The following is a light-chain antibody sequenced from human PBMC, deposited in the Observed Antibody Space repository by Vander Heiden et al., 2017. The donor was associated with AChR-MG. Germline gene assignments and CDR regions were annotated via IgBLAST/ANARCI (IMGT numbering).Light chain of an antibody. J-gene: IGKJ4*01. Sequence: EIVMTQSPATLSVSPGETATLSCRASQSVSPNTHLALYQQKPGQSPRLLIYGASARATGIPARFSGSGSGTEFTLTISSLQSEDFAVYYCQQYNKWPPLTFGGGTKVEIK. CDR1: QSVSPN. CDR2: GAS. V-gene: IGKV3-15*01. CDR3: QQYNKWPPLT.